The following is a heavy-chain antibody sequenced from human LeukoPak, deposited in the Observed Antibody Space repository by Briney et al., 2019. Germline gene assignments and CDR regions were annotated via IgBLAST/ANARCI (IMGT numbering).Heavy chain of an antibody. Sequence: SETLSLTCTVSGGSISSSSYYWGWIRQPPGKGLEWIGSIYYSGSTYHNPSLKSRVTVSVDTSKNQFSLKLSSVTAADTAVYYCARDRSIAAQGWFDPWGQGTLVTVSS. CDR1: GGSISSSSYY. D-gene: IGHD6-6*01. CDR3: ARDRSIAAQGWFDP. CDR2: IYYSGST. J-gene: IGHJ5*02. V-gene: IGHV4-39*07.